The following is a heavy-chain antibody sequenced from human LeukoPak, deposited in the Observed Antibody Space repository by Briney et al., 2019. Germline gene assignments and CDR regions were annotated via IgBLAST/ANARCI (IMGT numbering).Heavy chain of an antibody. V-gene: IGHV1-69-2*01. CDR3: ARGSGYDGFDY. Sequence: ASVKVSCKASGYTFTDYYMHWVQQAPGKGLQWMGRVDPADGEAAYAEKFQGRVTMTRDTSTSTVYMELSSLRSEDTAVYYCARGSGYDGFDYWGQGALVTVSS. CDR2: VDPADGEA. CDR1: GYTFTDYY. J-gene: IGHJ4*02. D-gene: IGHD3-22*01.